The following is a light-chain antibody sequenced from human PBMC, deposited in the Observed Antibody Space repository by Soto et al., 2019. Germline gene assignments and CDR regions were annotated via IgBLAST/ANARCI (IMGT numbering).Light chain of an antibody. V-gene: IGKV3-11*01. CDR2: GAS. CDR1: QSVSSY. Sequence: IVFIQSPATQTLSPGQRPTLSRRASQSVSSYLAWYQQKPGQAPRLLIYGASNRATGIPARFSGSGSGTDFTLTISSLEPEDFAVYYCQQRSNWPRTFGQGTKVDIK. J-gene: IGKJ1*01. CDR3: QQRSNWPRT.